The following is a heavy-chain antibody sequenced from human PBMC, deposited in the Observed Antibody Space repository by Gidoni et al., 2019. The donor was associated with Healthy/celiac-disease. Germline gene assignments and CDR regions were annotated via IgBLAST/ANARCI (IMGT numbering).Heavy chain of an antibody. D-gene: IGHD5-12*01. V-gene: IGHV3-43D*04. J-gene: IGHJ4*02. CDR1: AFPFDAYA. CDR3: AKDTASSGYYYLDY. CDR2: ISWDGGST. Sequence: EMQLVESGGVLLQPGGSLILSCPASAFPFDAYAMHWVRQAPGKGLEWVSLISWDGGSTYYADSVKGRFTISRDNSKNSLYLQMNSLRAEDTALYYCAKDTASSGYYYLDYWGQGTLVTVSS.